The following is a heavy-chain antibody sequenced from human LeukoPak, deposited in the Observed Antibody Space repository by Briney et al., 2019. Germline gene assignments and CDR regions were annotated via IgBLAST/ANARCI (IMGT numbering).Heavy chain of an antibody. J-gene: IGHJ4*02. D-gene: IGHD4/OR15-4a*01. V-gene: IGHV1-2*02. CDR2: IKPNNGET. CDR3: ARVLSAVTSTFDY. Sequence: GASVKLSCNASGYSFTHHNVHWVRQAHGQALEWMGWIKPNNGETKFSQKFQDRVTLTSDTSIDTAYMEMSGLTSDDTAIYYCARVLSAVTSTFDYWGKGTLVTVSS. CDR1: GYSFTHHN.